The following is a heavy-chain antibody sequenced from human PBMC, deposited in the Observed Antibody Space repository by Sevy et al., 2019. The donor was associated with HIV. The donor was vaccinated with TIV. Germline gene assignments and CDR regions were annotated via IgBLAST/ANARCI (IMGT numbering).Heavy chain of an antibody. D-gene: IGHD6-6*01. CDR3: ARDFEQLVRFDY. Sequence: GGSLRLSCAASGFTFSSNWMSWVLQAPGKGLEWVANIKQDGSEIYYVDSVRGRFTISRDNAKNSLYLQMNSLRAEDTAVYYCARDFEQLVRFDYWGQGTLVTVSS. V-gene: IGHV3-7*01. J-gene: IGHJ4*02. CDR1: GFTFSSNW. CDR2: IKQDGSEI.